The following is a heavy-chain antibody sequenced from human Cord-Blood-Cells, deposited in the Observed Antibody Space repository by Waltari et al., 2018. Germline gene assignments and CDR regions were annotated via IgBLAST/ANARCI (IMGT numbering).Heavy chain of an antibody. D-gene: IGHD3-10*01. CDR2: IYYSGST. J-gene: IGHJ4*02. V-gene: IGHV4-59*01. CDR3: ARSYGSGSYFDY. CDR1: GGSISSYY. Sequence: QVQLQESGPGLVKPSETLSLTCTVSGGSISSYYWSWTRQPPGKGLEWIGYIYYSGSTNYNPSLKSRVTISVDTSKNQFSLKLSSVTAADTAVYYCARSYGSGSYFDYWGQGTLVTVSS.